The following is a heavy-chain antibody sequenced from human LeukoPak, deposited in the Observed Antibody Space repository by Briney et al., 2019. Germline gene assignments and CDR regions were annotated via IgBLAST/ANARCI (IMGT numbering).Heavy chain of an antibody. J-gene: IGHJ4*02. CDR3: ARDGSGLGKYYYDSSGYYPVFYFDY. V-gene: IGHV1-18*01. Sequence: DSVTVSCKASGYTFTSYGISWVRQAPGQGLEWMGWIIAYKGNPKHAQKLQGRVSMPTDTSTSTAYMELRSLRSYDTAVYYCARDGSGLGKYYYDSSGYYPVFYFDYWGQGTPVTASS. D-gene: IGHD3-22*01. CDR1: GYTFTSYG. CDR2: IIAYKGNP.